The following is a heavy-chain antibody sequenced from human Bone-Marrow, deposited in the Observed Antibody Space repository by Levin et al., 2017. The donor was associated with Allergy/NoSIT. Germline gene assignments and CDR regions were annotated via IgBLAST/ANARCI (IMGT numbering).Heavy chain of an antibody. CDR1: EFTFSTYA. CDR2: ISYDGGDK. V-gene: IGHV3-30*18. J-gene: IGHJ4*02. D-gene: IGHD1-1*01. Sequence: RPGGSLRLSCAASEFTFSTYAMHWVRQAPGMGLEWVAVISYDGGDKYYADSVKGRFTISRDNSRNTLSLQMNSLRPEDTALYYCAKTPISYATNWYLDYWGQGTLVTVSS. CDR3: AKTPISYATNWYLDY.